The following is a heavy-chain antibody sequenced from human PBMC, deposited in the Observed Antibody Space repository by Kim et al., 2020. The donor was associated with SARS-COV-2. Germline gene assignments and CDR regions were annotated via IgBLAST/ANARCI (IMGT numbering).Heavy chain of an antibody. Sequence: SETLSLTCTVSGGSISSYYWSWIRQPPGKGLEWIGYIYYSGSTNYNPSLKSRVTISVDTSKNQFSLKLSSVTAADTAVYYCARSSSWYSEYFQHWGQGTL. V-gene: IGHV4-59*01. J-gene: IGHJ1*01. CDR2: IYYSGST. CDR1: GGSISSYY. D-gene: IGHD6-13*01. CDR3: ARSSSWYSEYFQH.